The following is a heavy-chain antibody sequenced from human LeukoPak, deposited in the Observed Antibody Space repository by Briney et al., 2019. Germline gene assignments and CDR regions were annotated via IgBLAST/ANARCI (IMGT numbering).Heavy chain of an antibody. J-gene: IGHJ4*02. CDR3: ARRETFLTDY. D-gene: IGHD1-26*01. CDR2: ISSSSGYI. CDR1: GFTFSSYS. Sequence: GGSLRLSCAASGFTFSSYSMNWVRQAPGKGLEWVSSISSSSGYIYYADSVKGRFTISRDNAKNSLYLQMNSLRAEDTAVYYCARRETFLTDYWGQGTLVTVSS. V-gene: IGHV3-21*01.